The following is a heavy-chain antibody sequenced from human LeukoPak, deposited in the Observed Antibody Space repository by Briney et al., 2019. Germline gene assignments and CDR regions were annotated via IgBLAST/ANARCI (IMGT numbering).Heavy chain of an antibody. CDR1: GYTFTSYD. J-gene: IGHJ4*02. D-gene: IGHD3-10*01. CDR2: MNPNSGNT. CDR3: ARVLRLGYYGSGSAGY. Sequence: ASVKVSCKASGYTFTSYDINWVRQATGQGLEWMGWMNPNSGNTGYAQKFQGRVTMTRNTSISTAYMELSSLRSEDTAVYYCARVLRLGYYGSGSAGYWGQGTLVTVSS. V-gene: IGHV1-8*01.